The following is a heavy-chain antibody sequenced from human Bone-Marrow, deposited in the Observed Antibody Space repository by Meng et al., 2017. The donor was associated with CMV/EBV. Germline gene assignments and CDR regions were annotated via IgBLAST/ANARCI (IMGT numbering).Heavy chain of an antibody. CDR3: AKGSVVVGTDAYDV. Sequence: GGSLRLSCDASGFIFRINALSWVRQAPGKGLEWVSTISNSGGTINYADSVRGRFAISRDNPKNRLYLQMSSLRADDTAVYYCAKGSVVVGTDAYDVWGQGTIVAAS. CDR2: ISNSGGTI. CDR1: GFIFRINA. D-gene: IGHD2-15*01. J-gene: IGHJ3*01. V-gene: IGHV3-23*01.